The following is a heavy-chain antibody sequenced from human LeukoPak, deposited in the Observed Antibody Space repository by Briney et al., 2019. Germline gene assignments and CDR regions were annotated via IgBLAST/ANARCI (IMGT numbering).Heavy chain of an antibody. CDR2: IYTSGST. V-gene: IGHV4-61*02. D-gene: IGHD6-19*01. J-gene: IGHJ4*02. CDR1: GGSISSGSYY. CDR3: ARDLSSGWYYFDY. Sequence: SQTLSLTCTVSGGSISSGSYYWSWIRQPAGKGLEWIGRIYTSGSTNYNPSLKSRVTISVDTSKNQFSLKLSSVTAADTAVYYCARDLSSGWYYFDYWGQGTLVTVSS.